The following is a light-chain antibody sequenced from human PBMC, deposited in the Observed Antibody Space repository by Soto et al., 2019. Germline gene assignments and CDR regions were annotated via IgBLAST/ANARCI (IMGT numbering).Light chain of an antibody. CDR2: KAA. Sequence: DIQMTQSPSTLSASVGDRVTITCRASHSISSWLAWYQQKPGKAPKLLIYKAAILESGVPSRFSGSGSGTEFTLTITSLQPDDFATHYCQQYNSYWSLGQGTKVAI. J-gene: IGKJ1*01. CDR3: QQYNSYWS. CDR1: HSISSW. V-gene: IGKV1-5*03.